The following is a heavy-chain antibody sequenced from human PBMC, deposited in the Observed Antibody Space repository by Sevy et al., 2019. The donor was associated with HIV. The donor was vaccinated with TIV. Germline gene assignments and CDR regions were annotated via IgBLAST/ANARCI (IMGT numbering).Heavy chain of an antibody. J-gene: IGHJ4*02. D-gene: IGHD3-22*01. CDR2: FDPEDGKT. V-gene: IGHV1-24*01. CDR3: AITMDYYDNSGYPFDY. Sequence: ASVKVSCKVSGYTLTKLSMHWVRQAPGKGLEWMGTFDPEDGKTIDAQKFQGRVTMTEDTSIDTAYMELSSLRSEDTAVFYCAITMDYYDNSGYPFDYWGQGTLVTVSS. CDR1: GYTLTKLS.